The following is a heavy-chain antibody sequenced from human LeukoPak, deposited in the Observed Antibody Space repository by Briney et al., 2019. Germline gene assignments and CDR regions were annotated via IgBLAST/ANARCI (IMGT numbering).Heavy chain of an antibody. J-gene: IGHJ4*02. CDR3: ARHSAGLDY. D-gene: IGHD3/OR15-3a*01. V-gene: IGHV4-34*01. CDR2: INHSGST. CDR1: GGSFSGYY. Sequence: SETLSLTCAVYGGSFSGYYWSWIRQPPGKGLEWIGEINHSGSTNYNPSLKSRGTISVDTSKNQFSLKLSSVTAADTAVYYCARHSAGLDYWGQGTLVTVSS.